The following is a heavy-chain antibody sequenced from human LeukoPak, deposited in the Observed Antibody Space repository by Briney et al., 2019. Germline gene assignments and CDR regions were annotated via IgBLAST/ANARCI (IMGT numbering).Heavy chain of an antibody. CDR2: IYYSGST. V-gene: IGHV4-38-2*01. CDR1: GYSISSGYY. D-gene: IGHD3-22*01. CDR3: ARFLSGTGSSGYPD. J-gene: IGHJ4*02. Sequence: PSETLSLTCAVSGYSISSGYYWGCIRQPPGKGLEWIGSIYYSGSTYYNPSLKSRVTISVDTSKNQFSLKLSSVTAADTAVYYCARFLSGTGSSGYPDWGQGTLVTVSS.